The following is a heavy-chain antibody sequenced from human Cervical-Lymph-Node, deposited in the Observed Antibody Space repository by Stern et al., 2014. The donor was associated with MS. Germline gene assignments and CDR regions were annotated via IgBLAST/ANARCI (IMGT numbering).Heavy chain of an antibody. CDR3: ARDRGSYSDY. CDR1: GYTFTAYF. Sequence: QVQLVQSGAEVERPGASVKVSCKASGYTFTAYFLHWVRQARGQGLEWMGWISPKTGSATYAQKFQDRVTMTRDTSINTGYMEVSSLRSDDTAVYYCARDRGSYSDYWGQGTLVAVSS. D-gene: IGHD1-26*01. V-gene: IGHV1-2*02. CDR2: ISPKTGSA. J-gene: IGHJ4*02.